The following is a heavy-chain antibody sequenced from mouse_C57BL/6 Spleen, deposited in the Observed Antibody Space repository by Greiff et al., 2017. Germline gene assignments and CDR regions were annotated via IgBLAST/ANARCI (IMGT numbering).Heavy chain of an antibody. CDR3: VRHGYDEVYAMDY. V-gene: IGHV10-1*01. Sequence: EVKLMESGGGLVQPKGSLKLSCAASGFSFNTYAMNWVRQAPGKGLEWVARIRSKSNNYATYYADSVKDRFTISRDDSESMLYLQMNNLKTEDTAMYYCVRHGYDEVYAMDYWGQGTSVTVSS. CDR2: IRSKSNNYAT. D-gene: IGHD2-2*01. J-gene: IGHJ4*01. CDR1: GFSFNTYA.